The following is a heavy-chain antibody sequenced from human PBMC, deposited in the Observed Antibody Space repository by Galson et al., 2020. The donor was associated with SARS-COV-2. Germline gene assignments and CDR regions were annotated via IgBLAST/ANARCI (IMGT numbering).Heavy chain of an antibody. CDR3: ASPAVEGGSYLSPDDAFDI. J-gene: IGHJ3*02. D-gene: IGHD1-26*01. V-gene: IGHV3-21*01. CDR1: GFTFSSYS. Sequence: GGSLRLSCAASGFTFSSYSMNWVRQAPGKGLEWVSSISSSSYIYYADSVKGRFTISRDNAKNSLYLQMNSLRAEDTAVYYCASPAVEGGSYLSPDDAFDIWGQGTMVTVSS. CDR2: ISSSSYI.